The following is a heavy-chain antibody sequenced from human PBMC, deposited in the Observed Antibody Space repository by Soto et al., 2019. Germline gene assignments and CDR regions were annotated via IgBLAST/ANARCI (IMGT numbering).Heavy chain of an antibody. J-gene: IGHJ6*03. V-gene: IGHV1-18*01. Sequence: QDQLVQSGVEVKKPGASVKVSCKASGYSFTNYGITWVRQAPGQGFEWMGWISAYNGKTNYAQKFQGRVTMTTDAATSTAYLELRWLRSDDTAVYYCARDRGVAPPVAGNTHYYYYMDVWGKGTTVTVSS. CDR1: GYSFTNYG. CDR3: ARDRGVAPPVAGNTHYYYYMDV. D-gene: IGHD6-19*01. CDR2: ISAYNGKT.